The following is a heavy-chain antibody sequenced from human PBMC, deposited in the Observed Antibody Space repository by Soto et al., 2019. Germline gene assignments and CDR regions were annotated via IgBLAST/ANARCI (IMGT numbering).Heavy chain of an antibody. J-gene: IGHJ4*02. Sequence: QVQLQESGPGLVKSSQTLSLTCTVSGGSISSGGYYWTWIRQHPGQGLEWIGDIYYSGTTYYNPSLKSRVTISMHTSKNQFSLKLSSVTAADTAMYYCARETPTASGMDSWGQGTLVTVSS. CDR2: IYYSGTT. V-gene: IGHV4-31*03. CDR1: GGSISSGGYY. CDR3: ARETPTASGMDS. D-gene: IGHD6-13*01.